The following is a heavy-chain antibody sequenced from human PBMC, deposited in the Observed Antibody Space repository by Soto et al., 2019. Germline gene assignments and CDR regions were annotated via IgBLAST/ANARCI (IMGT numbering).Heavy chain of an antibody. CDR2: ISYDGNNK. CDR3: ARDEGAARPPFDS. Sequence: QVHLVQSGGGVVQPGRSLRLSCAASGFTFRSYAMHWVRQAPGKGLEWVASISYDGNNKFYRDSVKGRFAISRDKSENTLYLQLNSLSPEDTAVYYCARDEGAARPPFDSWGQGTLVTVSS. J-gene: IGHJ4*02. V-gene: IGHV3-30*09. CDR1: GFTFRSYA. D-gene: IGHD6-6*01.